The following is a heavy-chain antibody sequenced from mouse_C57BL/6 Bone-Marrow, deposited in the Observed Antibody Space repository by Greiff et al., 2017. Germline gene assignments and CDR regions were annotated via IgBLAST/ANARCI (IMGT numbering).Heavy chain of an antibody. Sequence: VQLKESGPELVKPGASVKIPCKASGYTFTDYNMDWVKQSHGKSLEWIGDINPNNGGTIYNQKFKGKATLTVDKSSSTAYMELRSLTSEDTAVYYCASGGAYWGQGTLVTVSA. CDR3: ASGGAY. CDR1: GYTFTDYN. J-gene: IGHJ3*01. V-gene: IGHV1-18*01. CDR2: INPNNGGT.